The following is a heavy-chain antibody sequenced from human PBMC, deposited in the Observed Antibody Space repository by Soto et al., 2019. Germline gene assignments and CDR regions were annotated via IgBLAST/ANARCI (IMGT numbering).Heavy chain of an antibody. Sequence: SVKVSCKASGGTFSSYAISWVRQAPGQGLEWMGGIIPIFGTANYAQKFQGRVTITADESTSTAYMELSSLRSEDTAVYYCARGVTTINYYYYGMDVWGQGTTVTVSS. CDR2: IIPIFGTA. D-gene: IGHD4-17*01. V-gene: IGHV1-69*13. J-gene: IGHJ6*02. CDR3: ARGVTTINYYYYGMDV. CDR1: GGTFSSYA.